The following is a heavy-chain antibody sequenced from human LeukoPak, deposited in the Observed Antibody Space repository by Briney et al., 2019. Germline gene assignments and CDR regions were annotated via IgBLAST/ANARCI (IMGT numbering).Heavy chain of an antibody. CDR2: ISYDGSNK. D-gene: IGHD2-15*01. CDR1: GFTFSSYG. CDR3: AKDTSYCSGGSCYSNWFDP. Sequence: GGSLRLSCAASGFTFSSYGMHWVRQAPGKGLEWVAVISYDGSNKYYADSVKGRFTISRDNSKNTLYLQMNSLRAEDRAVYYCAKDTSYCSGGSCYSNWFDPWGQGTLVTVSS. J-gene: IGHJ5*02. V-gene: IGHV3-30*18.